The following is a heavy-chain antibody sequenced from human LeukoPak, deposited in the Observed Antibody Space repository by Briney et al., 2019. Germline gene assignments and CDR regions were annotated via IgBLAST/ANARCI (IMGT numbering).Heavy chain of an antibody. D-gene: IGHD6-19*01. J-gene: IGHJ4*02. V-gene: IGHV4-39*07. CDR2: IYYSGST. CDR3: ARLSGWGPYFDY. Sequence: PSETLSLTCTVSGGSISSSSYYWGWIRQPPGKGLEWIGSIYYSGSTYYNPSLKSRVTMSVDTSKNQFSLKLSSVTAADTAVYYCARLSGWGPYFDYWGQGTLVTVSS. CDR1: GGSISSSSYY.